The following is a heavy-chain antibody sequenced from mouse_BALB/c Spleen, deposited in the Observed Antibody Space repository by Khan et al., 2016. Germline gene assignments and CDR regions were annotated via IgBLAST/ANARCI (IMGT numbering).Heavy chain of an antibody. CDR1: GFTFSNYW. CDR2: IRLKSNNYAT. J-gene: IGHJ1*01. V-gene: IGHV6-6*02. CDR3: TRDGYFDV. Sequence: EVKLEESGGGLVQPGGSMKLSCVASGFTFSNYWMNWVRQSPEKGLEWVAEIRLKSNNYATHYAESMKGRFTISRDDSKSSVYLQMNNLRAEDTGIYYCTRDGYFDVWGAGTTVTVSS.